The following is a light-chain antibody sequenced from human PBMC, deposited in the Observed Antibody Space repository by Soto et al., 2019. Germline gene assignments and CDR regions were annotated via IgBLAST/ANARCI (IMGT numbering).Light chain of an antibody. CDR1: QSISSN. V-gene: IGKV1-39*01. Sequence: DIQMTQSASSLSASVGDRVTITCRASQSISSNLNWHQQKPGKAPKVLIYAASSLQSGVPSRFSGSGSGTDFTLTISSLLPEDFATYYCQQSYSIPYTFGQGTKLEIK. CDR2: AAS. J-gene: IGKJ2*01. CDR3: QQSYSIPYT.